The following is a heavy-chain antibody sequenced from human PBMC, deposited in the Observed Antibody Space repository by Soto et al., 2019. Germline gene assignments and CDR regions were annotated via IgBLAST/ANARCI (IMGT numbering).Heavy chain of an antibody. D-gene: IGHD3-10*01. J-gene: IGHJ6*02. Sequence: QVQVVPSGVEVRRPGSSVKVSCKASGDTFKNCVISWVRQAPGQGLEWMGGIIPLFGTTDFAQRFQGRLTITTDESTTTAYMELSRLRSEDTATYYCAAELGFGKLSVVWGQGTTVIVSS. V-gene: IGHV1-69*01. CDR1: GDTFKNCV. CDR2: IIPLFGTT. CDR3: AAELGFGKLSVV.